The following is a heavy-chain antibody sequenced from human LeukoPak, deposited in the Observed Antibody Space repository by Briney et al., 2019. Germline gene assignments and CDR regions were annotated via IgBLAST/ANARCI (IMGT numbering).Heavy chain of an antibody. Sequence: PSETLSLTCAVSGVSISSYYWSWIRQPAGKGLEWIGRVYASGSTNYNPSLKSRVTMSVDTSKTQSSLKLSSATAADTALYYCAGPHTVTNYWGQGTLVTVSS. V-gene: IGHV4-4*07. J-gene: IGHJ4*02. D-gene: IGHD4-17*01. CDR2: VYASGST. CDR3: AGPHTVTNY. CDR1: GVSISSYY.